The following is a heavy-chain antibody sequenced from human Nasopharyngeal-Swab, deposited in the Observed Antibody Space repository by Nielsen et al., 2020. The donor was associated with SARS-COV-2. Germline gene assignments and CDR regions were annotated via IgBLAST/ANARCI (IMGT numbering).Heavy chain of an antibody. V-gene: IGHV3-21*01. J-gene: IGHJ4*02. CDR2: ISSSSRYI. D-gene: IGHD1-1*01. Sequence: GGSLRLSCAASGFIFRDYTINWVRQAPGKGLEWVSSISSSSRYIFYADSVRGRFTISRDNARESVYLQMDNLRVEDTAVYYCARSLGAEVLAVEHYWGQGTPVTVSS. CDR3: ARSLGAEVLAVEHY. CDR1: GFIFRDYT.